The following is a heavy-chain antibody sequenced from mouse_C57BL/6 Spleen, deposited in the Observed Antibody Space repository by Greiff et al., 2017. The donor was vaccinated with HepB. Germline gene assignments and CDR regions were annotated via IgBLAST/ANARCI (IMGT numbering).Heavy chain of an antibody. Sequence: EVQGVESGPGLAKPSQTLSLTCSVTGYSITSDYWNWIRKFPGNKLEYMGYISYSGSTYYNPSLKSRISITRDTSKNQYYLQLNSVTTEDTATYYCARSFYDGPAWFAYWGQGTLVTVSA. CDR2: ISYSGST. J-gene: IGHJ3*01. CDR3: ARSFYDGPAWFAY. D-gene: IGHD2-3*01. CDR1: GYSITSDY. V-gene: IGHV3-8*01.